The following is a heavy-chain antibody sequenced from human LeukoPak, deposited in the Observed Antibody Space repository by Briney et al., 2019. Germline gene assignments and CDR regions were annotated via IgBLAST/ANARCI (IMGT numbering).Heavy chain of an antibody. V-gene: IGHV3-7*01. D-gene: IGHD2-15*01. Sequence: GGSLRLSCAASGFTLSSYWMNWVRQAPGKGLEWVATIKQDGSEKYYVDSVKGRFTISRDSAKNSLYLQMNSLRAEDTAVYYCARDFGYCSGDNCYTVFDYWGQGTLVTVSS. CDR3: ARDFGYCSGDNCYTVFDY. CDR2: IKQDGSEK. J-gene: IGHJ4*02. CDR1: GFTLSSYW.